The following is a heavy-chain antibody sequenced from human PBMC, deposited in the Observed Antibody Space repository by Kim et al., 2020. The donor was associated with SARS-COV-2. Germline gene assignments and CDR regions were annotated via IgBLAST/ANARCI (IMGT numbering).Heavy chain of an antibody. V-gene: IGHV4-59*01. CDR3: ARARGGATHFDY. Sequence: NYNTSRQSRVTISVDTSKNQFSLKLSSVTAADTAVYYCARARGGATHFDYWGQGTLVTVSS. D-gene: IGHD1-26*01. J-gene: IGHJ4*02.